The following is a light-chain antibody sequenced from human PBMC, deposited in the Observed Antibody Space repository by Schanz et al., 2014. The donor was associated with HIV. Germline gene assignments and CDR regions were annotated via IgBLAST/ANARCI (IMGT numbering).Light chain of an antibody. J-gene: IGKJ2*01. CDR1: QNIANW. Sequence: IQMTQSPSTLSASVGDRVTITCRASQNIANWLTWYQQKPGKAPKLLIYAASSLQSGVPSRFSGSGSGTDFTLTISSLQPEDSATYYCQQSYSTPPYTFGQGTRLEI. V-gene: IGKV1-39*01. CDR2: AAS. CDR3: QQSYSTPPYT.